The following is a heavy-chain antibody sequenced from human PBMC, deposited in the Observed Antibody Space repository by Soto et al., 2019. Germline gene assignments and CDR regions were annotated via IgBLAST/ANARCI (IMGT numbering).Heavy chain of an antibody. CDR3: ASSIDGYNGGGTCDY. CDR2: IIPIVGTA. CDR1: GGTFSRYA. Sequence: QLQLVQSGAEVKKPGSSVKVSCKASGGTFSRYAISCGRQAPGQGLEWMGGIIPIVGTANYAQKFQGRVTITADETTRTAYMELSSLRTEDTAVYYCASSIDGYNGGGTCDYWGQGTLVAVSS. V-gene: IGHV1-69*12. D-gene: IGHD3-16*01. J-gene: IGHJ4*02.